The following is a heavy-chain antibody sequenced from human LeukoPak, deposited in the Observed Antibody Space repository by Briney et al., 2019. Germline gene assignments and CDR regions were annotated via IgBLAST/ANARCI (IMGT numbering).Heavy chain of an antibody. D-gene: IGHD6-13*01. Sequence: SETLSLTCAVYGGSFSGYYWSWIRQPPGKGLEWIGYIYYSGSTNYNPSLKSRVTISVDTSKNQFSLKLSSVTAADTAVYYCARGGGIAAAAYYYYMDVWGKGTTVTVSS. V-gene: IGHV4-59*01. CDR1: GGSFSGYY. CDR3: ARGGGIAAAAYYYYMDV. J-gene: IGHJ6*03. CDR2: IYYSGST.